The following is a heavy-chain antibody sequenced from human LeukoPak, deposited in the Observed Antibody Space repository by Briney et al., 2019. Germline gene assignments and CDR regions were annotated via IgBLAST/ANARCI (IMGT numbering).Heavy chain of an antibody. V-gene: IGHV3-66*01. D-gene: IGHD4-11*01. CDR2: IYSDDSP. Sequence: GGSLRLSCAASGFTVSSNYMSWVRQAPGEGLEWVSLIYSDDSPYYADSVKGRFTISRDNSKNTLYLQMNSLRAEDTAVYYCARSVSKQYYFDYWGQGTLVTVSS. CDR3: ARSVSKQYYFDY. CDR1: GFTVSSNY. J-gene: IGHJ4*02.